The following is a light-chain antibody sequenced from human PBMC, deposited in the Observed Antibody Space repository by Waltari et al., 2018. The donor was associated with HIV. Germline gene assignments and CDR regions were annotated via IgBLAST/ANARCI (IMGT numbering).Light chain of an antibody. Sequence: HELTQPPSVSVSPGQTAKITCSGDALSDQYGYWYQQNSGQAPVVIIYKDSERPSGVPDRVFGSTSGTTVTLFISGVQAEDEADYYCQSVDSSGTYWVFGGGTKLTVL. CDR3: QSVDSSGTYWV. CDR2: KDS. CDR1: ALSDQY. V-gene: IGLV3-25*03. J-gene: IGLJ3*02.